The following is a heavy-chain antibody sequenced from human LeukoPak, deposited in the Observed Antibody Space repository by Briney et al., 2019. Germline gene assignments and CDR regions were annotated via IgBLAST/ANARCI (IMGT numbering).Heavy chain of an antibody. D-gene: IGHD5-12*01. V-gene: IGHV4-59*01. CDR2: IYYSGST. J-gene: IGHJ4*02. CDR3: ARGLSDGYEYYFDY. Sequence: PSETLSLTCTVSGGSISSYYWSWIRQPPGKGLEWIGYIYYSGSTNYNPSLKSRVTISVDTSKNQFSLKLSSVTAADTAVYYCARGLSDGYEYYFDYWGQGTLVTVSS. CDR1: GGSISSYY.